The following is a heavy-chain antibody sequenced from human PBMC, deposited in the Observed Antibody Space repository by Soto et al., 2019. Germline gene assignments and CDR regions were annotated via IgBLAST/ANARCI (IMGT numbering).Heavy chain of an antibody. CDR2: IFYSGST. V-gene: IGHV4-31*03. D-gene: IGHD2-21*02. CDR1: GGSIRSGGYY. J-gene: IGHJ4*02. Sequence: PSETLSLTCTVSGGSIRSGGYYWSWIRQHPGTGLEWIGNIFYSGSTYHNPSLKSRVTLSVDTSKNQFSLNLSSVTAADAAVYYCDSCSGDSYSGPYFGSWGQGTLVTVSS. CDR3: DSCSGDSYSGPYFGS.